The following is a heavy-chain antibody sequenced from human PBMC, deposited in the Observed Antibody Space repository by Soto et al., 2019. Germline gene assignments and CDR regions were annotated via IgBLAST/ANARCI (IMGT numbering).Heavy chain of an antibody. Sequence: GGSLRLSCAASGFNFSNFAVTWVRQAPGKGLEWVSSVTISGDTRYYADSVKDHFTMSRDNSKSTLYLQMNSRRDEDTAVYYCARDRTGTIIFDYWGQGTLLTVSS. V-gene: IGHV3-23*01. CDR1: GFNFSNFA. CDR2: VTISGDTR. J-gene: IGHJ4*02. D-gene: IGHD1-7*01. CDR3: ARDRTGTIIFDY.